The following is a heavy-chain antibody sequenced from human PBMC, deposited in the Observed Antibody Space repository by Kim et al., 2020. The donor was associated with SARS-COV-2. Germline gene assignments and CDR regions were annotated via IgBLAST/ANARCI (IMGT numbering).Heavy chain of an antibody. J-gene: IGHJ4*02. CDR2: IIPIYGTA. D-gene: IGHD3-16*01. CDR3: ARDFGAPLAAPHY. CDR1: GGTFSSYA. V-gene: IGHV1-69*13. Sequence: SVKVSCKASGGTFSSYAISWVRQAPGQGLEWMGGIIPIYGTANYAQKFQGRVTITADESTSTAYMELSRLRSEDTAVYYCARDFGAPLAAPHYWCQGTLVTGST.